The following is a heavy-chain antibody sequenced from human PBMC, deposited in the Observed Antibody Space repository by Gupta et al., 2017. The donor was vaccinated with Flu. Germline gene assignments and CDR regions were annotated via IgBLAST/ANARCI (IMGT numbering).Heavy chain of an antibody. CDR2: ITWNSVRV. Sequence: EVQLVESGGGLVQPGRSLRISCAASGFTFDDHAMHWVRQPPGKGLEWVSGITWNSVRVHYADSVKGRFTISRDNAKNSLSLQMNSQRPEDTAFYYCARGVGSSSLFIYFDYWGQGNMVTVSS. J-gene: IGHJ4*02. V-gene: IGHV3-9*01. D-gene: IGHD6-6*01. CDR1: GFTFDDHA. CDR3: ARGVGSSSLFIYFDY.